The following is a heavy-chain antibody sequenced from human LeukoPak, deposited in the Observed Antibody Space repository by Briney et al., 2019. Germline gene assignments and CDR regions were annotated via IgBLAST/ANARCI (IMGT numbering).Heavy chain of an antibody. CDR2: INPNSGGT. CDR3: TRPKTTLTTPPDY. V-gene: IGHV1-2*02. J-gene: IGHJ4*02. D-gene: IGHD4-17*01. CDR1: GYTFTSYG. Sequence: GASVKVSCKASGYTFTSYGISWVRQAPGQGLEWMGWINPNSGGTKYAQKFQGRVTMTRDTSISTAYMELTSLTSDDTAVYYCTRPKTTLTTPPDYWGQGTLVTVSS.